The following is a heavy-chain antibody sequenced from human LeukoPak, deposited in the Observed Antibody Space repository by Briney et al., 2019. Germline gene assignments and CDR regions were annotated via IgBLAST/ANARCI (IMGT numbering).Heavy chain of an antibody. CDR1: GYTFTCYY. Sequence: ASVKVSCKTSGYTFTCYYVHWVRQAPGQGLEWMGRITPNSGDTIYAQKFQGRATMTRDTSISAAYMELNSLTSDDTAIYYCARDLVGGIWSAGFWGQGTLVTVPS. CDR2: ITPNSGDT. CDR3: ARDLVGGIWSAGF. J-gene: IGHJ4*02. D-gene: IGHD3-3*01. V-gene: IGHV1-2*06.